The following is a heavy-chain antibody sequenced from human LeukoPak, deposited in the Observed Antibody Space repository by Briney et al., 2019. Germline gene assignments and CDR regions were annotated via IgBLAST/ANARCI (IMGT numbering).Heavy chain of an antibody. Sequence: ASVKVSCKASGYTFSRYGITWVRQAPGQGLEWMGWISALNGNTNYAQKFQGRVTMTTDTSTSTAYMELRSLRSDDTAVYYCARASRAGAGGNLLTGYRTFDYWGQGTLVTVSS. J-gene: IGHJ4*02. D-gene: IGHD3-9*01. V-gene: IGHV1-18*01. CDR1: GYTFSRYG. CDR2: ISALNGNT. CDR3: ARASRAGAGGNLLTGYRTFDY.